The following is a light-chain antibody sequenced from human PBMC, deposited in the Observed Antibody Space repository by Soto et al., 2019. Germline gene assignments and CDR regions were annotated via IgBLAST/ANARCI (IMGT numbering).Light chain of an antibody. Sequence: QSVLTQPPSASGTPGQRVTISCSGSSSNIGSNTVNWYQQVPGTAPKLLIYSNIQRPSGVPDRFSGSRSGSSASLAISGLQSEDGANYYCATWDDSLTGPVFGGGTKLTVL. CDR2: SNI. CDR3: ATWDDSLTGPV. CDR1: SSNIGSNT. V-gene: IGLV1-44*01. J-gene: IGLJ3*02.